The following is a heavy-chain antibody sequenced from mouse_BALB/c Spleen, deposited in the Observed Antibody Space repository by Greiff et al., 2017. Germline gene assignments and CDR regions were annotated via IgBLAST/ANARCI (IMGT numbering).Heavy chain of an antibody. J-gene: IGHJ4*01. D-gene: IGHD2-1*01. CDR1: GFSLTGYG. Sequence: QVQLKESGPGLVAPSQSLSITCTVSGFSLTGYGVNWVRQPPGKGLEWLGMIWGDGSTDYNSALKSRLSISKDNSKSQVFLKMNSLQTDDTARYDCARDYYGNYYAMDYWGQGTSVTVSS. CDR2: IWGDGST. V-gene: IGHV2-6-7*01. CDR3: ARDYYGNYYAMDY.